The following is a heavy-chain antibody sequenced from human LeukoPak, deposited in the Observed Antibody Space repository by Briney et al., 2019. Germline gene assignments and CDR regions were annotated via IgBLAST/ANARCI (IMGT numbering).Heavy chain of an antibody. Sequence: SETLSLTCAVYVDSSSGYYWSWIRQPPGKGMEWIGEIHHSGSTNYHPSPKSRVSMSVDTSKNQFSLKLSSVTAADTAVYYCARVSGNYYRIDYWGRGTPVTVST. CDR1: VDSSSGYY. J-gene: IGHJ4*02. D-gene: IGHD1-26*01. CDR2: IHHSGST. V-gene: IGHV4-34*01. CDR3: ARVSGNYYRIDY.